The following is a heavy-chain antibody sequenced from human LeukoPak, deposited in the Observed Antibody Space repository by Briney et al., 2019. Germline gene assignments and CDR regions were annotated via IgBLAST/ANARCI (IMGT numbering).Heavy chain of an antibody. CDR2: INHSGST. D-gene: IGHD3-10*01. J-gene: IGHJ5*02. CDR1: GGSFSGYY. V-gene: IGHV4-34*01. Sequence: SETLSLTCAVYGGSFSGYYWSWISQPPGKGMEWIGEINHSGSTNYNPSLKSRVTISVDTSKSQFSLKLTSVTTADTALYYCARYASGSYYWFDPWGQGTLVTVSS. CDR3: ARYASGSYYWFDP.